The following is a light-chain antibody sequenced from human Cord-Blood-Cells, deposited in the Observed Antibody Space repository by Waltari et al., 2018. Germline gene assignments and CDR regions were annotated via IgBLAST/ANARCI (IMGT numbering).Light chain of an antibody. J-gene: IGKJ2*01. V-gene: IGKV3-15*01. Sequence: EIVMTQSPVALSVSPGERATLSCRASQSVRSSLAWYQQRTGQTPRLVTYDVYTRANGIQARFSGSGSGIVFTLTIRSLQSEDFAVYYCQQYNTWPGTFGQGTKLEIK. CDR3: QQYNTWPGT. CDR1: QSVRSS. CDR2: DVY.